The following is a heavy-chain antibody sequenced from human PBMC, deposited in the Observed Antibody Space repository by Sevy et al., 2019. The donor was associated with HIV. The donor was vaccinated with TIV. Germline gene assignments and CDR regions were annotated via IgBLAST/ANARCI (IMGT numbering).Heavy chain of an antibody. Sequence: GGSLRLSCAASGFTVSSNYMSWVRQAPGKGLEWVSLIYDVSSTYFADSVEGRFTISTDNSKNTLYLQMNSLRAEDTAVYYCARDCNSATCLWGLDVWGLGTTVTVSS. D-gene: IGHD1-26*01. J-gene: IGHJ6*02. CDR2: IYDVSST. CDR3: ARDCNSATCLWGLDV. CDR1: GFTVSSNY. V-gene: IGHV3-53*01.